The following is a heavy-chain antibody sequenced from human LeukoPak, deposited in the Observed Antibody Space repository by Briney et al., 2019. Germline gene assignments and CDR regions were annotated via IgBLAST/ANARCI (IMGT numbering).Heavy chain of an antibody. CDR3: ARDGLGCSSTSCPFDY. Sequence: ASVKVSYKASGYTFTSYGISWVRQAPGQGLEWMGWISAYNGNTNYAQKLQGRVTMTTDTSTSTAYMELRSLRSDDTAVYYCARDGLGCSSTSCPFDYWGQGTLVTVSS. CDR2: ISAYNGNT. V-gene: IGHV1-18*01. D-gene: IGHD2-2*01. J-gene: IGHJ4*02. CDR1: GYTFTSYG.